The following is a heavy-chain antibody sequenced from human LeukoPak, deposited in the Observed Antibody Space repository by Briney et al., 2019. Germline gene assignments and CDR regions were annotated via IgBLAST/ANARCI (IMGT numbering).Heavy chain of an antibody. V-gene: IGHV4-34*01. CDR3: AGNRRPLDY. J-gene: IGHJ4*02. Sequence: SETLSLTCAVYGGSFSGYYWSWIRQPPGKGLEWIGEINHSGSTNYNPSLKSRVTISVDTSKNQFSLKLSSVTAADTAVYYCAGNRRPLDYWGQGTLVTVSS. D-gene: IGHD1-14*01. CDR2: INHSGST. CDR1: GGSFSGYY.